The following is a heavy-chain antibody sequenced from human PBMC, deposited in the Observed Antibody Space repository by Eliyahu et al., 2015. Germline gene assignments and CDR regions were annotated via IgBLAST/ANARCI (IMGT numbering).Heavy chain of an antibody. J-gene: IGHJ4*02. CDR3: SRDGFGNGDFDH. V-gene: IGHV3-48*02. CDR1: GFXFSSYS. D-gene: IGHD3-10*01. CDR2: ISGSTSTI. Sequence: EVQLVESGGGLVQPGGXLRLSCAASGFXFSSYSMHWXRQAPGKGLEWISYISGSTSTIYYADSVKGRFTVSRDNAKNSLYLQMDSLRDEDTAVYYCSRDGFGNGDFDHWGQGTLVTVSS.